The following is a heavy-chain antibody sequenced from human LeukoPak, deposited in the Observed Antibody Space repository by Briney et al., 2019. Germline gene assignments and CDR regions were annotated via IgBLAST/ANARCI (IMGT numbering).Heavy chain of an antibody. CDR3: AREGYYDSSGYGPFDY. J-gene: IGHJ4*02. D-gene: IGHD3-22*01. Sequence: PGGSLRLSCAASGFTFSSYGMHWVRQAPGKGLEWVAVISYDGSNKYYADSVKGRFTISRDNSKNTLYLQMNSLRAEDTAVYYCAREGYYDSSGYGPFDYWGQGTLVTVSS. V-gene: IGHV3-30*03. CDR2: ISYDGSNK. CDR1: GFTFSSYG.